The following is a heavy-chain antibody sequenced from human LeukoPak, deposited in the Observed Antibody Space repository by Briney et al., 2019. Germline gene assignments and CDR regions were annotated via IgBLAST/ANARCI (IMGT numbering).Heavy chain of an antibody. D-gene: IGHD3-10*01. V-gene: IGHV3-48*02. J-gene: IGHJ3*02. CDR3: ARSLLWFRESPDAFDI. Sequence: GGSLRLSCAASGFTFSSYSMNWVRQAPGKGLEWVSYIRSSSSTIYYADSVKGRFTISRDNAKNSLYLQMNSLRDEDTAVYYCARSLLWFRESPDAFDIWGQGTMVTVSS. CDR2: IRSSSSTI. CDR1: GFTFSSYS.